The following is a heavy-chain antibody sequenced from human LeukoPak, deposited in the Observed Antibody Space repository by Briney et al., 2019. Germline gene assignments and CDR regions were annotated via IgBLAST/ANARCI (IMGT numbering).Heavy chain of an antibody. V-gene: IGHV1-46*01. D-gene: IGHD3-22*01. Sequence: ASMKVSCKASGYTFTSYYMHWVRQAPGRGLEWMGIINPSGGNTSYAQKFQGRVTMTRDTSTSTVYMELSSLRSDDTAVYYCARHTYYYDSSGYKPSYYFDYWGQGTLVTVSS. J-gene: IGHJ4*02. CDR1: GYTFTSYY. CDR2: INPSGGNT. CDR3: ARHTYYYDSSGYKPSYYFDY.